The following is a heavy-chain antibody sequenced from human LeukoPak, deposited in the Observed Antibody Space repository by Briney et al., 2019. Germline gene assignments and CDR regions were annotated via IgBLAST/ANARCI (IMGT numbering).Heavy chain of an antibody. CDR3: ARGLSGSYDY. CDR2: VKEDGSEK. V-gene: IGHV3-7*01. J-gene: IGHJ4*02. Sequence: PGGSLRLSCAASGFTFSSYWMNWVRQAPGKGLEWVANVKEDGSEKYYVDSVKGRFTISRDNAKNSLYLQMNSLRAEDTAVYYCARGLSGSYDYWGQGTLVTVSS. D-gene: IGHD1-26*01. CDR1: GFTFSSYW.